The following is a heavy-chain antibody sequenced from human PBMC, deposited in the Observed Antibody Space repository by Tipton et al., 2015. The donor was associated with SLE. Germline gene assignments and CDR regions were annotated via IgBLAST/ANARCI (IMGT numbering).Heavy chain of an antibody. J-gene: IGHJ3*02. CDR3: ARGDSSWYYSQAFDI. CDR2: IYYSGST. D-gene: IGHD6-13*01. V-gene: IGHV4-59*01. Sequence: TLSLTCTGSGGSISSYYWSWIRQPPGKGLEWIGYIYYSGSTNYNPSLKSRVTISVDTSKNQFSLKLSSVTAADTAVYYCARGDSSWYYSQAFDIWGQGTMVTVSS. CDR1: GGSISSYY.